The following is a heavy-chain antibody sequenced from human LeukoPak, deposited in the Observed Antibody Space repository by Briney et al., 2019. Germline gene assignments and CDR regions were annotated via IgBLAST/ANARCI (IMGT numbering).Heavy chain of an antibody. Sequence: ASVNVSCKASGYTFTGYYMHWLRQAPGQGLEWMGWINPNSGDTNYAQKFQGRVTMTRDTSISKAYMELSSLRSDDTAVYYCARVRYCSSASCYAYYFDYWGQGTLVTVSS. CDR1: GYTFTGYY. CDR2: INPNSGDT. D-gene: IGHD2-2*01. J-gene: IGHJ4*02. V-gene: IGHV1-2*02. CDR3: ARVRYCSSASCYAYYFDY.